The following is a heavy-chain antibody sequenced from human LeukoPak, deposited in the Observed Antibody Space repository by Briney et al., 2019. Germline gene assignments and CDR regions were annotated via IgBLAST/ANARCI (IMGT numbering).Heavy chain of an antibody. CDR2: IKQDGSEK. CDR1: GFTFNTYW. V-gene: IGHV3-7*01. J-gene: IGHJ4*02. D-gene: IGHD3-22*01. Sequence: GGSLRLSCAASGFTFNTYWMTWVRQAPGKGLEWVANIKQDGSEKYYVDSVKGRFTISRDNAKNSLYLQMNSLRAEDTAVYYCARDPYNYDRSGYKLDSYFDYWGQGTLVTVSS. CDR3: ARDPYNYDRSGYKLDSYFDY.